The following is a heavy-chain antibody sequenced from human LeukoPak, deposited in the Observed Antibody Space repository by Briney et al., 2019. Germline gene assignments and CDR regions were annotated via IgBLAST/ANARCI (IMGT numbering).Heavy chain of an antibody. CDR1: GGSFNGYY. J-gene: IGHJ3*02. V-gene: IGHV4-34*01. Sequence: PSETLSLTCAVYGGSFNGYYWSWIRQPPGKGLEWIGEINHSGSTNYNPSLKSRVTISVDTSKNQLSLKLSSVTAADTAVYYCARNSGSRRGAFDIWGQGTMVTVSS. CDR3: ARNSGSRRGAFDI. D-gene: IGHD1-26*01. CDR2: INHSGST.